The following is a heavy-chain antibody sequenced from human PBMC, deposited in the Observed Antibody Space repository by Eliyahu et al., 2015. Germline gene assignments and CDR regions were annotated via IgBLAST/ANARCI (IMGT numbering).Heavy chain of an antibody. J-gene: IGHJ6*02. D-gene: IGHD3-10*01. CDR3: ARLGVGELLDYYYYGMDV. CDR1: GFTFSSYS. V-gene: IGHV3-21*01. CDR2: ISSSSSYI. Sequence: EVQLVESGGGLVKPGGSLRLSCAASGFTFSSYSRNWVRQAPGKGLEWVSSISSSSSYIYYADSVKGRFTISRDNAKNSLYLQMNSLRAEDTAVYYCARLGVGELLDYYYYGMDVWGQGTTVTVSS.